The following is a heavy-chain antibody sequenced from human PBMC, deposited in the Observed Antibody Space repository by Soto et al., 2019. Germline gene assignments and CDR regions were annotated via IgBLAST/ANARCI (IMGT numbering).Heavy chain of an antibody. Sequence: LSLTCAITGDSVSSNSAGWSWVRQSPSRGLEWLGRTYYRSKWYYEYAVSVRGRITINPDTSKNQYSLQLNSVTPEDTAVYFCARGEQYSGRIFDYWGQGTLGTVSS. J-gene: IGHJ4*01. CDR2: TYYRSKWYY. CDR1: GDSVSSNSAG. CDR3: ARGEQYSGRIFDY. V-gene: IGHV6-1*01. D-gene: IGHD1-26*01.